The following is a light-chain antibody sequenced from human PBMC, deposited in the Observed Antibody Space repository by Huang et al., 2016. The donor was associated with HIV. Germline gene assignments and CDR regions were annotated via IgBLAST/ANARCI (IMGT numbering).Light chain of an antibody. CDR2: KLS. CDR1: QSLVYGDGNIY. CDR3: MQASHGAAT. Sequence: DVLLTQSPLSLPVTLGQPAFITCKSNQSLVYGDGNIYLNWFHQRPGHSPRRLIYKLSKRDSGVPDRFSAGGSGTDFTLWISEVEAEDVGDYYCMQASHGAATCGQGTRVDIK. V-gene: IGKV2-30*01. J-gene: IGKJ1*01.